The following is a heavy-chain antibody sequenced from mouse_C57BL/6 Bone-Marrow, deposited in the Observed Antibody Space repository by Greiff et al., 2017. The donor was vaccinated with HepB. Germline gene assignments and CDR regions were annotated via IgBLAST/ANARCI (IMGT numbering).Heavy chain of an antibody. V-gene: IGHV1-18*01. CDR1: GYTFTDYN. D-gene: IGHD2-4*01. CDR2: INPNNGGT. Sequence: VQLQQSGPELVKPGASVKIPCKASGYTFTDYNMDWVKQSHGKSLEWIGDINPNNGGTNYNQKFKGKATLTVDKSSSTAYMELRSLTSEDTAVYYCAREGYDYDYAMDYWGQGTSVTVSS. J-gene: IGHJ4*01. CDR3: AREGYDYDYAMDY.